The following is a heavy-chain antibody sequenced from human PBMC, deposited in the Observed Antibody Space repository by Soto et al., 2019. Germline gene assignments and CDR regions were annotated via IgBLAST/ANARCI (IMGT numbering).Heavy chain of an antibody. CDR2: IKSKTDGGTT. V-gene: IGHV3-15*01. CDR1: GFTFSHAW. D-gene: IGHD4-17*01. Sequence: PGGSLRLSCAASGFTFSHAWMSWVRQAPGKGLEWVGRIKSKTDGGTTDYAAPVKGRVTISRDESKNTLYLQMNSLKTEDTAVYYCTTDPTITVTRVFDYWGQGTLVTVSS. CDR3: TTDPTITVTRVFDY. J-gene: IGHJ4*02.